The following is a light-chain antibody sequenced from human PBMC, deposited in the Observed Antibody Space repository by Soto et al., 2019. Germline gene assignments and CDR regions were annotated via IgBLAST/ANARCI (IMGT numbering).Light chain of an antibody. CDR2: PAS. CDR1: ESISRH. J-gene: IGKJ5*01. Sequence: DIQMTQSPSSLSAYVGDRVTITCRASESISRHLNWYQQKPGKAPNLLIYPASTLQNGVPSRFSGSGSGTDFTLTISSLQPEDFATYYCQQSYSTLSISFGQGTRLEIK. V-gene: IGKV1-39*01. CDR3: QQSYSTLSIS.